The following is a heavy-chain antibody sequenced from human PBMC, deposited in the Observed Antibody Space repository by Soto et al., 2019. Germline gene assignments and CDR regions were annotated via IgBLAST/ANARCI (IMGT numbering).Heavy chain of an antibody. CDR3: ARSGHYYESSGDLYYYYGMDV. D-gene: IGHD3-22*01. CDR2: ISSSGSII. CDR1: AFTFSSYS. J-gene: IGHJ6*02. Sequence: EVQLVESGGGLVQPGGSLRLACAASAFTFSSYSVNWVRQAPGKGLEWVSYISSSGSIIYYADSVKGRFTISRDNAKNSLYLQMNSLIAEDSAVYYCARSGHYYESSGDLYYYYGMDVWGQGTTVTVSS. V-gene: IGHV3-48*01.